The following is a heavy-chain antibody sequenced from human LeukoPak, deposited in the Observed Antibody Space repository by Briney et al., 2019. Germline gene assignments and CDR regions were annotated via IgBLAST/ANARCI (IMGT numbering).Heavy chain of an antibody. V-gene: IGHV3-23*01. CDR2: ISGSGGST. CDR1: GFTFSSYA. Sequence: GGSLRLSCAASGFTFSSYAMSWVRQAPGKGLEWVSAISGSGGSTYYADSVKGRFTISRDNSKNTPYLQMNSLRAEDTAVYYCAKDQPRSSMIVVVPTPYYFDYWGQGTLVTVSS. D-gene: IGHD3-22*01. CDR3: AKDQPRSSMIVVVPTPYYFDY. J-gene: IGHJ4*02.